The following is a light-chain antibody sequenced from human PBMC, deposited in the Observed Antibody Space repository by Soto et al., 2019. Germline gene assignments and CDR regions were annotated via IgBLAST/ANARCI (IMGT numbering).Light chain of an antibody. V-gene: IGKV3-20*01. CDR3: QQYSIWRT. Sequence: EIVLTQSPGTLSLSPGERSTLSCRASQSVSSSFLAWYQQKVGQAPRLLIYGASSRATGIPARFSGSGSGTEFTLTISSLQSEDFAVYYCQQYSIWRTFGQGTTVDIK. CDR1: QSVSSSF. J-gene: IGKJ1*01. CDR2: GAS.